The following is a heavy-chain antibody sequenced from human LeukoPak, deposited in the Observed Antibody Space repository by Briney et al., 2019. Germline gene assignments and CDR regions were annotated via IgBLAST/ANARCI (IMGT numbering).Heavy chain of an antibody. CDR2: IYYSGST. CDR3: ARENGYRYDY. V-gene: IGHV4-59*01. Sequence: SETLSLACPGSGASITSYYWTGIRQPPGRGLEWIGSIYYSGSTNYNPSLTSRVTISVDTSKNQFSLKLSSVTAADTALYYCARENGYRYDYWGQGTLVTVSS. J-gene: IGHJ4*02. CDR1: GASITSYY. D-gene: IGHD5-18*01.